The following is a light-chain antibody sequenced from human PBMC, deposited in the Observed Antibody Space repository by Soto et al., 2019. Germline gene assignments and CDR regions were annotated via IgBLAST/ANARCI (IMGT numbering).Light chain of an antibody. Sequence: EIVMTHSPATLSVSPGERATLSCRASQSVSSNLAWYQQKPGQAPRLLIYGASTRATGIPARFSGSGSGTEFTLTIRSLQSEDFAVYYCQQYNNWPLWTFGQGTKVEIK. CDR2: GAS. CDR3: QQYNNWPLWT. V-gene: IGKV3-15*01. CDR1: QSVSSN. J-gene: IGKJ1*01.